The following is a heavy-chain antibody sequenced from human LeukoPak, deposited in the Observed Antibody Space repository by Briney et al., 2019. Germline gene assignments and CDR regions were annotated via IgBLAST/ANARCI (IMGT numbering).Heavy chain of an antibody. CDR1: GFTFSSYA. Sequence: GGSLRLSCAASGFTFSSYAMSWVRQAPGKGLQWVSTISGAGGTTYYADSVKGRLTISRDNSKNTLYLQMNSLGAEDTAVYYCARISSDSISYYDHWGQGTLVTVSS. D-gene: IGHD3-22*01. CDR2: ISGAGGTT. V-gene: IGHV3-23*01. J-gene: IGHJ4*02. CDR3: ARISSDSISYYDH.